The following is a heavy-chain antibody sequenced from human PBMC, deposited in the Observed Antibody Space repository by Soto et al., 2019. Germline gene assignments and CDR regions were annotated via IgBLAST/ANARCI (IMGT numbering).Heavy chain of an antibody. Sequence: SETLSLTCTVSGGSTSSDNYWSWIRQPPGKGLEWIGHIYYSGNTDYNPSLKSRLAISIDTSKNQFSLKLSSVTAADTAVYFCAREGGESSDGLYYFDSWGQGSLVTV. CDR3: AREGGESSDGLYYFDS. V-gene: IGHV4-30-4*01. CDR2: IYYSGNT. D-gene: IGHD3-16*01. CDR1: GGSTSSDNY. J-gene: IGHJ4*02.